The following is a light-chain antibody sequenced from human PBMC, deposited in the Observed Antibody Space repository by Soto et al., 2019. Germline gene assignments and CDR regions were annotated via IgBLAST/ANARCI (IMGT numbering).Light chain of an antibody. J-gene: IGKJ5*01. V-gene: IGKV3D-15*01. CDR1: QFVISN. CDR2: RXS. Sequence: QSPGTLRLSPWGGASISFRASQFVISNVAWYQQTPGEAPSILVYRXSTRATGSPARLSGSGSGTAFTLTISNRQSYHFANYYCQHYSSDLRTFGQGTRLEIK. CDR3: QHYSSDLRT.